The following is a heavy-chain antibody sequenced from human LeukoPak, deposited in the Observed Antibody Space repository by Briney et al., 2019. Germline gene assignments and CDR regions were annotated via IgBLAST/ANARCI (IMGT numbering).Heavy chain of an antibody. CDR3: AREMSTNVDDYFDY. J-gene: IGHJ4*02. Sequence: GGSLRLSCAASGFTVSSNYMSWVRQAPGKGLEWVSVIYSGGNTYYADSVKGRFTISRDNSKNTLYLQMNSLRVEDTAVYYCAREMSTNVDDYFDYWGQGTLVTVSS. CDR2: IYSGGNT. D-gene: IGHD5-24*01. CDR1: GFTVSSNY. V-gene: IGHV3-53*01.